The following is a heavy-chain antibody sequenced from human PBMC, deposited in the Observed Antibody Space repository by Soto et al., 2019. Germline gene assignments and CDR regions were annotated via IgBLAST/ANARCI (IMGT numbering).Heavy chain of an antibody. V-gene: IGHV4-38-2*01. CDR1: AYSISSDHY. Sequence: SETLSLTCGVSAYSISSDHYWGWVRQPPGKGLEWIGCVYHTGSSYNNPSLKGRLTISVDTSKNQFILESSSVTAADTAVYYCARVLHDASGSFFDFWGPGTLVTVSS. CDR2: VYHTGSS. D-gene: IGHD3-22*01. J-gene: IGHJ4*02. CDR3: ARVLHDASGSFFDF.